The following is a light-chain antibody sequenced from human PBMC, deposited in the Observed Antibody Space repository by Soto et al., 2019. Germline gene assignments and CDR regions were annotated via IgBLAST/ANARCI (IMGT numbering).Light chain of an antibody. Sequence: DIVMTQSPDSLAVSLGERATINCKSSQSVLYSSDNKNYLSWYQQKPGQPPKLLIYWASNRESGVPDRFSGSGSGTDFTLTISSLQAGDVAVYYCQQYYSTPLTFGQGTKVEIK. CDR3: QQYYSTPLT. CDR1: QSVLYSSDNKNY. V-gene: IGKV4-1*01. J-gene: IGKJ1*01. CDR2: WAS.